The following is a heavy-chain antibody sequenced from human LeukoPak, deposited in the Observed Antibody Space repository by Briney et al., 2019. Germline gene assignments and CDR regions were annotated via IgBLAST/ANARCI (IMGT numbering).Heavy chain of an antibody. CDR3: ARILGGNYYYYYYMDV. D-gene: IGHD3-10*01. Sequence: SETLSLTCTVSGGSISSYYWSWIRQPAGKGLEWIGRIYTSGSTNYNPSLKSRVTISVDTSKNQFSLKLSSVTAADTAVYYCARILGGNYYYYYYMDVWGKGTTVTISS. J-gene: IGHJ6*03. CDR1: GGSISSYY. V-gene: IGHV4-4*07. CDR2: IYTSGST.